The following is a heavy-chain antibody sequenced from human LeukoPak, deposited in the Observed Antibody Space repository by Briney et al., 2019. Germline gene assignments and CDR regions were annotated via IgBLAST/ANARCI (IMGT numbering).Heavy chain of an antibody. Sequence: LGGSLRLSCAASGFTFSSYSMNWVRQAPGKGLEWVSYISSSSSTIYYADSVKGRFTISRDNAKNSLYLQMNSLRAEDTAVYYCAFSVTNIYVRDAFDIWGQGTMVNVSS. CDR2: ISSSSSTI. CDR1: GFTFSSYS. V-gene: IGHV3-48*01. J-gene: IGHJ3*02. CDR3: AFSVTNIYVRDAFDI. D-gene: IGHD4-11*01.